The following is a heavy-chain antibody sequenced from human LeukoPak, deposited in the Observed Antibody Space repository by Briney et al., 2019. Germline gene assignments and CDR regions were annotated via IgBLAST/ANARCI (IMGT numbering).Heavy chain of an antibody. CDR2: VYNSGTT. V-gene: IGHV4-59*11. CDR3: ARDAY. Sequence: SETLSLTCTVSGVSIGSHYWSWIRQSPGKGLEWIGCVYNSGTTVYNPSLTGRVTISVDTSKNQYSLNLRSVTAADAAVYYCARDAYWGQGIQVTVSS. J-gene: IGHJ4*02. CDR1: GVSIGSHY.